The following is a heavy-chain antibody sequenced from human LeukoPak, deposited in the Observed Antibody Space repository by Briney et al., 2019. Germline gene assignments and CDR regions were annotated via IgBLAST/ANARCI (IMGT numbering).Heavy chain of an antibody. CDR2: INPSGGST. D-gene: IGHD6-6*01. J-gene: IGHJ6*03. CDR3: ARSSYSSSSYYYYYYMDV. V-gene: IGHV1-46*03. Sequence: GASVKVSCKASGYTFTSYYMHWVRQAPGQGLEWMGIINPSGGSTSYAQKSQGRVTMTRDTSTSTVYMELSSLRSEDTAVYYCARSSYSSSSYYYYYYMDVWGKGTTVTVSS. CDR1: GYTFTSYY.